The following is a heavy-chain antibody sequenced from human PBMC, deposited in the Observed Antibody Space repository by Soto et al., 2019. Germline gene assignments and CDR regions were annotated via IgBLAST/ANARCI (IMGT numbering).Heavy chain of an antibody. D-gene: IGHD3-22*01. Sequence: ASVKVSCKASGYTFTSYGISWVRQAPGQGLEWMGWISAYNGNTNYAQKLRGRVTMTTDTSTSTAYMELRSLRSDDTAVYYCARSDGEYYDSSGPRANFDYWGQGTLVTVSS. CDR1: GYTFTSYG. CDR2: ISAYNGNT. J-gene: IGHJ4*02. V-gene: IGHV1-18*01. CDR3: ARSDGEYYDSSGPRANFDY.